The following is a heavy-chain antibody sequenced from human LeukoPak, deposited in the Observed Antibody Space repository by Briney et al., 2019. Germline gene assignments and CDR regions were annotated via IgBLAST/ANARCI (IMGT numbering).Heavy chain of an antibody. CDR1: GYTFTSYG. CDR3: ARAAPVVGATLALRDP. J-gene: IGHJ5*02. Sequence: ASVKVSCKASGYTFTSYGISWVRQAPGQGLEWMGWIGAYNGNTNYAQKLQGRVTMTTDTSTSTAYMELRSLRSDDTAVYYCARAAPVVGATLALRDPWGQGTLVTVSS. CDR2: IGAYNGNT. D-gene: IGHD1-26*01. V-gene: IGHV1-18*01.